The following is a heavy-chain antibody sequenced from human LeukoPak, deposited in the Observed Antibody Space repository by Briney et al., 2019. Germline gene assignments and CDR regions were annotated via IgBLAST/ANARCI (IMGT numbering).Heavy chain of an antibody. Sequence: KPSETLSLTCTVSHGSINSYYWSWIRQSPGKGLEWIGYIYSGSTNYNPSLKSRVTISVDASKNQCSLKLRSVTAADTAVYFCAGAHSNSFYFDFWGQGTLVSVSS. CDR2: IYSGST. D-gene: IGHD4-11*01. J-gene: IGHJ4*02. V-gene: IGHV4-59*01. CDR3: AGAHSNSFYFDF. CDR1: HGSINSYY.